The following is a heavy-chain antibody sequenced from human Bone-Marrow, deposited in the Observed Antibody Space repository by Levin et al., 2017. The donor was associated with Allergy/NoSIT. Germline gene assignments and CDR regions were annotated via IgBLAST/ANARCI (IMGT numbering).Heavy chain of an antibody. CDR1: GYTFTGYY. V-gene: IGHV1-2*02. Sequence: GESLKISCKASGYTFTGYYLHWMRQAPGQGLEWMGWIHPNSGGANYAQKFQGRVTMTSDTSLSIAYMELSRLRSDDTAVYYCARDAELGRYTGYFDYWGQGNLVTVSS. CDR3: ARDAELGRYTGYFDY. J-gene: IGHJ4*02. D-gene: IGHD2-2*02. CDR2: IHPNSGGA.